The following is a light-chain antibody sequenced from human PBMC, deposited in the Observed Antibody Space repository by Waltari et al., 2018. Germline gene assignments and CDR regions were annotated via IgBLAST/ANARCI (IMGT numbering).Light chain of an antibody. J-gene: IGLJ2*01. CDR3: QSTDISSTYR. Sequence: SYELTQSPSVSVSPGQTARITCSGDALPKNYAFWYQQQPGQAPVLVIYEDRERPSGIPERISGSSSGTTFTLTISGVQAEDEGDYYCQSTDISSTYRFGGGTKLTVL. V-gene: IGLV3-25*03. CDR1: ALPKNY. CDR2: EDR.